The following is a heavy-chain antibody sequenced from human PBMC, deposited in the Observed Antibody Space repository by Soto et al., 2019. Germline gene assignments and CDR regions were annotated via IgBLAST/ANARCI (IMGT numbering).Heavy chain of an antibody. J-gene: IGHJ4*02. V-gene: IGHV3-9*01. CDR2: ISWNGGSI. CDR1: GFTFDDYA. CDR3: AKSPRWGAHSGFDY. Sequence: EVQLVESGGGLVQPGRSLRLSCAASGFTFDDYAMHWVRQAPGKGLEWVSGISWNGGSIGYADSVKGRFTISRDNAKNSLYLQMNSLRAEDTALYYCAKSPRWGAHSGFDYWGQGTLVTVSS. D-gene: IGHD3-16*01.